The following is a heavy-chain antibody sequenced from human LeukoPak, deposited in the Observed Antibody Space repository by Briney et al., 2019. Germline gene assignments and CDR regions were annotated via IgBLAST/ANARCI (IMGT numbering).Heavy chain of an antibody. J-gene: IGHJ4*02. CDR1: GFTFSDYY. CDR2: ISSSGSTI. CDR3: ARVGWDILTPTHFDY. D-gene: IGHD3-9*01. Sequence: GGSLRLSCAASGFTFSDYYMSWIRQAPGRGLEWVSYISSSGSTIYYADSVKGRFTISRDNAKNSLYLQMNSLRAEDTAVYYCARVGWDILTPTHFDYWGQGTLVTVSS. V-gene: IGHV3-11*01.